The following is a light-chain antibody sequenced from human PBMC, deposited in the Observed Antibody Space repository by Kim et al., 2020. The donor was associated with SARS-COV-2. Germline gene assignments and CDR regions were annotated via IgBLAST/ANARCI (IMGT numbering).Light chain of an antibody. CDR1: QYISNY. V-gene: IGKV3D-15*01. Sequence: EIVMTQSPATLSVSPGERATLSCRASQYISNYFAWYQVKPGQPPRLLIYGASARATGVTARYSGGGSGTEFTLTISSLQSEDFAVYYCQQYNDWPLLTFGGGTKVDIK. CDR3: QQYNDWPLLT. CDR2: GAS. J-gene: IGKJ4*01.